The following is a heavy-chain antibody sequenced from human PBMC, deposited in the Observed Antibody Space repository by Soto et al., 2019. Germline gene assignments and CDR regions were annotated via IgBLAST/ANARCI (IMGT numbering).Heavy chain of an antibody. Sequence: GSLRLSCTASGFTFGDYAMSWVRQAPGKGLEWVGFIRSKAYGGTTEYAASVKGRFTISRDDSKSIAYLQMNSLKTEDTAVYYCTRKEWLADYWGQGTLVTVSS. V-gene: IGHV3-49*04. D-gene: IGHD6-19*01. J-gene: IGHJ4*02. CDR1: GFTFGDYA. CDR3: TRKEWLADY. CDR2: IRSKAYGGTT.